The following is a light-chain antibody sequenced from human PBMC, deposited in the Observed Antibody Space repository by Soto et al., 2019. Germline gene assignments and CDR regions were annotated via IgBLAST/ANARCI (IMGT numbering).Light chain of an antibody. CDR2: KAS. CDR1: QSISSW. Sequence: DIQMTKSPSTLSAFVGDRVPITCRARQSISSWLAWYQQKPGIAPKILIYKASSLESGVPSRFSGSGSGTEFTLTISSLQPDDFATYYRQQYNSYSTFGQGNKVDIK. J-gene: IGKJ1*01. V-gene: IGKV1-5*03. CDR3: QQYNSYST.